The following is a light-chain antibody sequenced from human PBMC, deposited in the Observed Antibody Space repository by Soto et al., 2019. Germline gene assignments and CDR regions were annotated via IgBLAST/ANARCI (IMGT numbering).Light chain of an antibody. CDR1: QSISSW. J-gene: IGKJ1*01. CDR3: QQSHSIPWT. CDR2: DAS. Sequence: DIKMTQSPSTLSASVGDRVTITCRASQSISSWLAWYQQKPGKAPKLLIYDASSLESGVPSRFSGSGSGTEFTLTISSLQPEDFATYYCQQSHSIPWTFGQGTKVDIK. V-gene: IGKV1-5*01.